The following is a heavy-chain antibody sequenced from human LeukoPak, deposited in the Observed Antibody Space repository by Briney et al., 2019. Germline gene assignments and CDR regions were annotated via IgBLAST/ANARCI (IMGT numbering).Heavy chain of an antibody. CDR2: INPNSGGA. V-gene: IGHV1-2*06. CDR3: ARQSVAGTGSGQDY. Sequence: ASVKVSCKASGYTFTGYYMHWVRQAPEQGLEWMGRINPNSGGANYAQKFQGRVTMTRDTSISTAYMELGRLRSDDTAVYYCARQSVAGTGSGQDYWGQGTLVTVSS. J-gene: IGHJ4*02. D-gene: IGHD6-19*01. CDR1: GYTFTGYY.